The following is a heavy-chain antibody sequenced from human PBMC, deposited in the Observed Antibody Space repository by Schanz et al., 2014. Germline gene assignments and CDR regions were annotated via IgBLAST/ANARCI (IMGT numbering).Heavy chain of an antibody. CDR1: GFTVNTNY. J-gene: IGHJ4*02. D-gene: IGHD3-3*01. Sequence: EVQLVESGGGLIQPGGSLRLSCAVSGFTVNTNYMSWVRQAPGKGLEWVAYIKHDGSEKYHVDSVKGRFTISRDNAKGSVYLQMNSLRAEDTALYYCARDKGGYYPFDYWGQGTLVTVSS. CDR2: IKHDGSEK. V-gene: IGHV3-7*01. CDR3: ARDKGGYYPFDY.